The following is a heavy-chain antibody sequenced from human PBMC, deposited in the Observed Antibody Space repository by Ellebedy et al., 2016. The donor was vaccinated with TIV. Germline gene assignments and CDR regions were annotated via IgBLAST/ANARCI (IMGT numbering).Heavy chain of an antibody. CDR3: ARPPAAVAGQDY. J-gene: IGHJ4*02. CDR1: GFTFTTYW. D-gene: IGHD6-19*01. Sequence: GESLKISCAASGFTFTTYWMSWVRQAPGKGLEWVANIKQDGSEKYYVDSVKGRFTISRDNAKNSLYLQMHSLRAEDTAVYYCARPPAAVAGQDYWGQGTPVTVSS. V-gene: IGHV3-7*03. CDR2: IKQDGSEK.